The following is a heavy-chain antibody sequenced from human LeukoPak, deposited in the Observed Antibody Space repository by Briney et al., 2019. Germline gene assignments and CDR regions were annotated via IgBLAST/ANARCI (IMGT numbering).Heavy chain of an antibody. J-gene: IGHJ3*02. CDR1: GFTFSSYA. D-gene: IGHD2-21*02. Sequence: GGSLRLSCAASGFTFSSYAMSWVRQAPGKGLEWVSVIFGGGSTYYADSVKGRFTISRDTSKNTLYLQMNSLRAEDTAMYYCARGAPVTDLAFDIWGQGTMVTVSS. CDR2: IFGGGST. V-gene: IGHV3-66*01. CDR3: ARGAPVTDLAFDI.